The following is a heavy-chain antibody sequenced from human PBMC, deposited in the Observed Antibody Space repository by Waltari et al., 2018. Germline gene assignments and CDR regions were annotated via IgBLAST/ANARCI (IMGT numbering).Heavy chain of an antibody. V-gene: IGHV3-30*01. D-gene: IGHD1-1*01. CDR3: ARDRQSGGFRYDY. CDR2: KLHDGSNK. J-gene: IGHJ4*02. CDR1: GFTFSTYA. Sequence: QVQLVESGGGVVQPGRSLRLSCAASGFTFSTYALHWVRQAPGKGLEWVEGKLHDGSNKYYANSVKGRFTIARDNSKNTLYLQMNSLRAEDTATYFCARDRQSGGFRYDYWGQGTLVTVSS.